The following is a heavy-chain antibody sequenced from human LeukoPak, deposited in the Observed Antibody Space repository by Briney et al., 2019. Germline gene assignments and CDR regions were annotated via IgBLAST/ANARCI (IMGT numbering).Heavy chain of an antibody. CDR1: GGSISSYY. Sequence: SETLSLTCTVSGGSISSYYWSWIRQPPGKGLEWIGEINHSGSTNYNPSLKSRVTISVDTSKNQFSLKLSSVTAADTAVYYCARVSIRGDIAVAGNYYYYGMDVWGQGTTVTVSS. CDR2: INHSGST. V-gene: IGHV4-34*01. J-gene: IGHJ6*02. CDR3: ARVSIRGDIAVAGNYYYYGMDV. D-gene: IGHD6-19*01.